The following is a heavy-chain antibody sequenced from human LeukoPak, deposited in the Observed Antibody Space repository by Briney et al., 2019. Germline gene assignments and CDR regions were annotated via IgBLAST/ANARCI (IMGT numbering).Heavy chain of an antibody. V-gene: IGHV3-11*04. CDR1: GFTFSDYY. D-gene: IGHD6-6*01. J-gene: IGHJ5*02. CDR3: ARDFEYSSSSPNH. CDR2: ISSSGSTI. Sequence: GGSLRLSCAASGFTFSDYYMSWIRQAPGKGLEWVSYISSSGSTIYYADSVKGRFTISRDNAKNSLYLQMNSLRAEDTAVYYCARDFEYSSSSPNHWGQGTLVTVSS.